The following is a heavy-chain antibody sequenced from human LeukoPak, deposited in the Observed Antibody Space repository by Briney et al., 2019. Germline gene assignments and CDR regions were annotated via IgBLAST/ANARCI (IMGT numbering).Heavy chain of an antibody. CDR2: IIHSGST. J-gene: IGHJ4*02. V-gene: IGHV4-34*12. Sequence: SETLSLTCAVYGGTFSGYYWSWVRQPPGKGLEWIGEIIHSGSTNYNPSLKSRVTISVDTSKNQFSLKLSSVTAADTAVYYCARLIDNWGQGTLVTVSS. CDR1: GGTFSGYY. CDR3: ARLIDN.